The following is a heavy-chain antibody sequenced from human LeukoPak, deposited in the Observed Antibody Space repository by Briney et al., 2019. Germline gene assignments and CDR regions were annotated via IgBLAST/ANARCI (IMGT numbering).Heavy chain of an antibody. CDR2: ISTSGGSA. CDR3: AIMQPYYDGRGYSDQ. CDR1: GFSFSSYA. Sequence: GYSLRLSYAASGFSFSSYAMIWVRRAPGQGLEWVSGISTSGGSASYADSAKGRFTISRDNPGDTLFMEMHSLSADDTAFYYCAIMQPYYDGRGYSDQWGQGTLVTVSS. V-gene: IGHV3-23*05. D-gene: IGHD3-22*01. J-gene: IGHJ4*02.